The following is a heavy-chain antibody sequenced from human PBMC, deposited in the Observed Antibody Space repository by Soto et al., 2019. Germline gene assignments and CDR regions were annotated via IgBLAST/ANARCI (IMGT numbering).Heavy chain of an antibody. J-gene: IGHJ4*02. V-gene: IGHV3-33*01. CDR3: ARGWDSGYDCDY. CDR1: GFTFSSYG. D-gene: IGHD5-12*01. CDR2: IWYDGSNK. Sequence: ESGGGVVQPGRSLRLSCAASGFTFSSYGMHWVRQAPGKGLEWVAVIWYDGSNKYYADSVKGRFTISRDNSKNTLYLQMNSLRAEDTAVYYCARGWDSGYDCDYWGQGTLVTVSS.